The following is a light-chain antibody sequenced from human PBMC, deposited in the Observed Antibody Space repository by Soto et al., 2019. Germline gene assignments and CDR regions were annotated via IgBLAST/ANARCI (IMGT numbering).Light chain of an antibody. Sequence: EIVVTQSPATLSVSPAERATLSCMASQSVSSNLAWYMQKPGQDPRLLIYGASTRATGIPARFSGSRSGTEFTLTISSLQSEDFAVYYCQQYNDWPLTFGGGTKVEIK. V-gene: IGKV3-15*01. CDR3: QQYNDWPLT. J-gene: IGKJ4*02. CDR1: QSVSSN. CDR2: GAS.